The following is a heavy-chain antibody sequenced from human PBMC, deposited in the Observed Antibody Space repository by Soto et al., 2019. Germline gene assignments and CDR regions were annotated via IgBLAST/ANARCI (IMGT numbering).Heavy chain of an antibody. D-gene: IGHD6-13*01. Sequence: QVQLVESGGGVVQPGRSLRLSCAASGFTFSSYGMHWVRQAPGKGLEWVAVIWYDGSNKYYADSVKGRFTISRDNSKNALYLQMNSLRAEDTAVYYCARDSAAGTGGLFDYWGQGTLVTVSS. V-gene: IGHV3-33*01. CDR3: ARDSAAGTGGLFDY. J-gene: IGHJ4*02. CDR2: IWYDGSNK. CDR1: GFTFSSYG.